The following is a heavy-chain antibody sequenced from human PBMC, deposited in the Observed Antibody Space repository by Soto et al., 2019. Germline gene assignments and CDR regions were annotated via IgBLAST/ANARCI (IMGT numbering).Heavy chain of an antibody. CDR1: GGSISSSSYY. Sequence: QLQLQESGPGLVKPSETLSLTCTVSGGSISSSSYYWGWIRQPPGKGLEWIGSIYYSGSTYYNPSLKSRVTISVDTSNNQFSLKLSSVTAADSAVYYCARRSAGYSSGWYAGAFDIWGQGTMVTVSS. J-gene: IGHJ3*02. D-gene: IGHD6-19*01. CDR3: ARRSAGYSSGWYAGAFDI. CDR2: IYYSGST. V-gene: IGHV4-39*01.